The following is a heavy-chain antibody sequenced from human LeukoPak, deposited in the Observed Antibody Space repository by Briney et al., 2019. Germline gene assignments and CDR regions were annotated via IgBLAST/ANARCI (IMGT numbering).Heavy chain of an antibody. V-gene: IGHV3-30*18. D-gene: IGHD1-26*01. CDR2: TSYDGTYK. CDR3: AKTRRAGSYYLHFDY. CDR1: GFTFTSYG. Sequence: GGSLRLSCVVSGFTFTSYGMHWVRQAPGKGLEWVAVTSYDGTYKYYADSVRGRFTIPRDTSKNTVYLQMNSLRDEDTAVYYCAKTRRAGSYYLHFDYWGQGTLVTVSS. J-gene: IGHJ4*02.